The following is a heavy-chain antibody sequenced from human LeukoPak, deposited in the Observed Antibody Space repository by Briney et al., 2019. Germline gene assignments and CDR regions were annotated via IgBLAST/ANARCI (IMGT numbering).Heavy chain of an antibody. Sequence: ASVKVSCKASGYTFTSYGISWVRQAPGQGLEWMGWISAYNGNTNYAQKLQGRVTMTTDTSTSTAYMELRSLRSDDTAVYYCARDGLAAAGTPSRVFDYWGQGTLVTVSS. CDR2: ISAYNGNT. J-gene: IGHJ4*02. CDR3: ARDGLAAAGTPSRVFDY. V-gene: IGHV1-18*01. D-gene: IGHD6-13*01. CDR1: GYTFTSYG.